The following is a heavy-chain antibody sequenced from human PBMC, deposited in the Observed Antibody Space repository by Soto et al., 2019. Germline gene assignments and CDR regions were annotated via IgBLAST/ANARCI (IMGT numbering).Heavy chain of an antibody. Sequence: LSLTCTVSGGSISTYYWTWVRQPPGKRLEWIGYIYFSGSTSYNPSLKNRVTISVDTSKNQFSLKLSSVTAADTAIYYCARRTPGYSTNWIPYYMDVWGKGTTVTVSS. D-gene: IGHD6-13*01. J-gene: IGHJ6*03. CDR3: ARRTPGYSTNWIPYYMDV. V-gene: IGHV4-59*08. CDR1: GGSISTYY. CDR2: IYFSGST.